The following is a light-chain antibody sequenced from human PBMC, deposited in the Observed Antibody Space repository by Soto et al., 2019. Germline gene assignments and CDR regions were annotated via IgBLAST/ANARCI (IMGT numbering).Light chain of an antibody. J-gene: IGLJ1*01. CDR3: AAWDDSLNGLYV. V-gene: IGLV1-44*01. CDR1: SSNIGSNY. Sequence: QSALTQPPSASGTPGQRVTISCSGGSSNIGSNYVYWYQQLPGTAPKLLIYTNNQRPSGVSDRFSGSKSGTSDSLAISGLQSEDEADYYCAAWDDSLNGLYVFGTGTKVTVL. CDR2: TNN.